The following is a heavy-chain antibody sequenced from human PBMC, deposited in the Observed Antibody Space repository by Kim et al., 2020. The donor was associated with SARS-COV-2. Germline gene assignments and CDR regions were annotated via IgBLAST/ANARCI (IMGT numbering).Heavy chain of an antibody. J-gene: IGHJ4*02. D-gene: IGHD3-10*01. CDR3: AREGAYYYGSGSYSVGLTPAFLFDY. CDR1: GFTFSSYG. Sequence: GGSLRLSCAASGFTFSSYGMHWVRQAPGKGLEWVAVISYDGSNKYYADSVKGRFTISRDNSKNTLYLQMNSLRAEDTAVYYCAREGAYYYGSGSYSVGLTPAFLFDYWGQGTLVTVSS. V-gene: IGHV3-33*05. CDR2: ISYDGSNK.